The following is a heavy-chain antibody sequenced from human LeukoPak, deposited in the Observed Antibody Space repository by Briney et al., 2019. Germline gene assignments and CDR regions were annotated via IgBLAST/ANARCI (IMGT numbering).Heavy chain of an antibody. CDR1: GFTFSSYW. CDR2: VSDDGINK. Sequence: GGSLRLSCAASGFTFSSYWMTWVRQAPGKGLEWVVVVSDDGINKYYAGSVKGRFTISRDNSENTLFLQMNSLRAEDTALYYCARGKGNWHFDYWGQGTLVTVSS. J-gene: IGHJ4*02. V-gene: IGHV3-30-3*01. D-gene: IGHD1-1*01. CDR3: ARGKGNWHFDY.